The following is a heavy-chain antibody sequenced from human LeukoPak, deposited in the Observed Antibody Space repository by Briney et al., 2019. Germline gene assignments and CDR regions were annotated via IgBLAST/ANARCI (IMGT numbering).Heavy chain of an antibody. J-gene: IGHJ4*02. CDR3: ARDPPRAAWVFDY. CDR2: ITSGGGTT. V-gene: IGHV3-23*01. D-gene: IGHD6-25*01. Sequence: GGSLRLSCAASGFTFSNYAMSWVRQAPGKALEWVSAITSGGGTTYYAGSVKGRFTISRDNSKNTLYPQMNSLRAEDTAVYYCARDPPRAAWVFDYWGQGTLVSVSS. CDR1: GFTFSNYA.